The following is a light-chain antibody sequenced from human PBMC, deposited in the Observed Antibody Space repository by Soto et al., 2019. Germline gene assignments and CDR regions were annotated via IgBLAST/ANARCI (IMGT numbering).Light chain of an antibody. J-gene: IGKJ4*01. CDR1: QSVSSN. V-gene: IGKV3-15*01. CDR3: KQYNTWPRA. CDR2: GAS. Sequence: EIVMTQSPATLSVSPGERATLSCRASQSVSSNLAWYQQKPGQAPRLLIYGASTRATGIPARFSGSGSGTEFTLTISSLQSEDFAVYYCKQYNTWPRAFGGGTKLDIK.